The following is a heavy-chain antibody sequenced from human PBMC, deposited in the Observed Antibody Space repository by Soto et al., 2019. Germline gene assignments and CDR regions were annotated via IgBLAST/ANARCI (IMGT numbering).Heavy chain of an antibody. CDR3: ARRGEQQLIVGLDY. Sequence: SSETLSLTCTVSGGSISSSSYYWSWIRQHPGKGLEWIGYIYYSGSTCYNPSLKSRVTISVDKSKNQFSLKLSSVTAADTAVYYCARRGEQQLIVGLDYWGQGTLVTVSS. D-gene: IGHD6-13*01. J-gene: IGHJ4*02. CDR2: IYYSGST. V-gene: IGHV4-31*03. CDR1: GGSISSSSYY.